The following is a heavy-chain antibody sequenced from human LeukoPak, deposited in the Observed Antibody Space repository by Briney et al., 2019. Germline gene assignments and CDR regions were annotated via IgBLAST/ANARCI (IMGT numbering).Heavy chain of an antibody. CDR2: IYYSGST. CDR1: GGSISSYY. V-gene: IGHV4-59*01. CDR3: ARGNTVHDFWSGVAKNWFDP. Sequence: SETLSLTCTVSGGSISSYYWSWIRQPPGTGLERIGYIYYSGSTNYNPSLKSRVTISVDTSKNQFSLKLSSVTAADTAVYYCARGNTVHDFWSGVAKNWFDPWGQGTLVTVSS. J-gene: IGHJ5*02. D-gene: IGHD3-3*01.